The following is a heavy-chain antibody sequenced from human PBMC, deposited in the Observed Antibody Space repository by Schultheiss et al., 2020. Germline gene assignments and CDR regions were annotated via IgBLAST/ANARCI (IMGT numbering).Heavy chain of an antibody. CDR3: GRSTFGANSNWFDP. J-gene: IGHJ5*02. CDR2: IYPGDSDT. Sequence: GESLKISCKASGYSFTTYWIGWVRQMPGKGLEWMGVIYPGDSDTRYSPSFQGQVTISADKSISTAYLQWSSLKPSDTAMYYCGRSTFGANSNWFDPWGRGTLGTVSS. CDR1: GYSFTTYW. V-gene: IGHV5-51*01. D-gene: IGHD2/OR15-2a*01.